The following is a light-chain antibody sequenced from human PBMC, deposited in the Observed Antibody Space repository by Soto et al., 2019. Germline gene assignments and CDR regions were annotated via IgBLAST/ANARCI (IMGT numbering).Light chain of an antibody. CDR2: GAS. J-gene: IGKJ1*01. V-gene: IGKV3D-15*01. Sequence: ETVMTQSPATLSVSPGERVTLSCRASQSVSSNLAWYQQKPGQAPRLLISGASTRATGIPARFSGSGSGTEFTLTLSSLQSEDFAVYYCQQYNDWWTFGQGTKVEIK. CDR3: QQYNDWWT. CDR1: QSVSSN.